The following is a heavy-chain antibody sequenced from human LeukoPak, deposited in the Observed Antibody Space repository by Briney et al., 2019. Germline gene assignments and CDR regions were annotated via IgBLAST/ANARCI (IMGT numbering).Heavy chain of an antibody. Sequence: GASVKVSCKASGYTFTGYYMHWVRRAPGQGREWMGRINPNSGGTNYAQKFQGRVTMTRDTSISTAYMELSRLRSDDTAVYYCARDCSGGSCYSGYDYWGQGTLVTVSS. J-gene: IGHJ4*02. D-gene: IGHD2-15*01. CDR2: INPNSGGT. CDR1: GYTFTGYY. CDR3: ARDCSGGSCYSGYDY. V-gene: IGHV1-2*06.